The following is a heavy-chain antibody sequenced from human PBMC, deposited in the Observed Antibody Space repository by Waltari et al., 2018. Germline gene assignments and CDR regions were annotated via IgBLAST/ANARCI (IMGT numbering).Heavy chain of an antibody. J-gene: IGHJ4*02. D-gene: IGHD4-17*01. V-gene: IGHV1-69*02. CDR2: IIPILGIA. CDR3: ATTPDYGDFYFDY. Sequence: RQAPGQGLEWMGRIIPILGIANYAQKFQGRVTITADESTSTAYMELSSLRSEDTAVYYCATTPDYGDFYFDYWGQGTLVTVSS.